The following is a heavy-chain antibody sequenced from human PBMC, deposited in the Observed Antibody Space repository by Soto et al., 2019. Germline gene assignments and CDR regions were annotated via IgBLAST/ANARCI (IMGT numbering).Heavy chain of an antibody. CDR2: IFPRGAV. CDR1: GTSITADNW. D-gene: IGHD2-8*01. Sequence: QVELRESGPGQVKPSGTLSLTCSVSGTSITADNWWTWVRQSPGKGLDYIGDIFARGDIFPRGAVNYHPSLGGRVAISIDTAKSQFSLELTSVTAAATAIYYCARLLGYCTSPSCLSSYWFDTWGQGLLVTVSS. CDR3: ARLLGYCTSPSCLSSYWFDT. J-gene: IGHJ5*01. V-gene: IGHV4-4*02.